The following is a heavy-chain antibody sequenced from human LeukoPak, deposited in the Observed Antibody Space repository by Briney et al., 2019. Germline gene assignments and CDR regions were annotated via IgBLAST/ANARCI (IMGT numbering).Heavy chain of an antibody. D-gene: IGHD1-1*01. CDR2: IYSGGST. Sequence: GGSLRLSCAASGFTVSSNYMSWVRQAPGKGLEWVSVIYSGGSTYYADSVKGRFTISRDNSKNTLYLQMSSLRAEDTAVYYCARDWSTTRGDAFDIWGQGTMVTVSS. J-gene: IGHJ3*02. V-gene: IGHV3-53*01. CDR3: ARDWSTTRGDAFDI. CDR1: GFTVSSNY.